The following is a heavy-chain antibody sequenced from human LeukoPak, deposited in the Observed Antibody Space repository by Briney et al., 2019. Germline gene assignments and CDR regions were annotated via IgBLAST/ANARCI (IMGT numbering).Heavy chain of an antibody. V-gene: IGHV3-7*01. CDR2: IKQDGSEK. Sequence: PGGSLRLSCAASGFTFNTYWMSWVRQAPGKGLEWVANIKQDGSEKYYVDSVKGRFTVSRDNAKNSLYLQMNSLRAEDTAVYYCATNYGGIPFDYWGQGTQVTVSS. J-gene: IGHJ4*02. CDR3: ATNYGGIPFDY. D-gene: IGHD4-23*01. CDR1: GFTFNTYW.